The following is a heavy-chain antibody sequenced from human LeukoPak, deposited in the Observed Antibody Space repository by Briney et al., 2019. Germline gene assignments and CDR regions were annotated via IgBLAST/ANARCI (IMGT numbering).Heavy chain of an antibody. CDR1: GGSISSGSYY. CDR3: ARPSRDH. J-gene: IGHJ4*02. CDR2: IYTSGST. Sequence: SETLSLTCTVSGGSISSGSYYWSWIRQPAGKGLEWIGRIYTSGSTNYNPSLKSRVTISVDTSKNQFSLKLSSVTAADTAVYYCARPSRDHWGQGTLVTVSS. V-gene: IGHV4-61*02. D-gene: IGHD2-2*01.